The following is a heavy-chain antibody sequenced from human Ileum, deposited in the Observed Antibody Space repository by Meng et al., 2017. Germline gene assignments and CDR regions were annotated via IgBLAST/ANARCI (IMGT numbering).Heavy chain of an antibody. D-gene: IGHD3-22*01. J-gene: IGHJ4*02. CDR1: GFTFSSYA. CDR2: ISYDGSNK. V-gene: IGHV3-30-3*01. CDR3: ARDTKNYYDSSGYPGPLDY. Sequence: QVQLVESGGGVVQPGRSLRLSCAASGFTFSSYAMHWVRKAPGKGLEWVAVISYDGSNKYYADSVKGRFTISRDNSKNTLYLQMNSLRAEDTAVYYCARDTKNYYDSSGYPGPLDYWGQGTLVTVSS.